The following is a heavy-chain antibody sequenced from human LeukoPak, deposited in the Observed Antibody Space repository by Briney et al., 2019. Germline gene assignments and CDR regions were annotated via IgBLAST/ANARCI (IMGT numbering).Heavy chain of an antibody. CDR3: ARDLRATSYYYYGMDV. D-gene: IGHD2-2*01. CDR2: IYYSGST. CDR1: GGSISSYY. V-gene: IGHV4-59*01. Sequence: SETLSLTCTVSGGSISSYYWSWIRQPPGKGLEWIGYIYYSGSTNYNPSLKSRATISVDTSKNQFSLKLSSVTAADTAVHYCARDLRATSYYYYGMDVWGQGTTVTVSS. J-gene: IGHJ6*02.